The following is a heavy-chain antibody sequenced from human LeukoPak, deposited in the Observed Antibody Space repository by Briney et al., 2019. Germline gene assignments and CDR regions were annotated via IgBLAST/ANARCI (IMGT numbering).Heavy chain of an antibody. CDR2: IIPIFGTA. Sequence: VASVKVSCKASGGTFSSYAISWVRQAPGQGLEWMGGIIPIFGTANYAQKFQGRVTITADESTSTAYMELSSLRSEDTAVYYCARGTYYYDSSGYPEMWGQGNLVTVSS. D-gene: IGHD3-22*01. V-gene: IGHV1-69*13. J-gene: IGHJ4*02. CDR1: GGTFSSYA. CDR3: ARGTYYYDSSGYPEM.